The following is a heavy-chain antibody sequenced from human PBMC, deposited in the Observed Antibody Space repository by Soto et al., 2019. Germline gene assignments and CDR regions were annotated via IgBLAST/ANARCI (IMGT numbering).Heavy chain of an antibody. J-gene: IGHJ6*03. CDR2: INSDGSVS. D-gene: IGHD2-15*01. V-gene: IGHV3-74*01. CDR3: ARGDCVGGPCYSLAGSFYYYMDV. CDR1: GFTFSNYW. Sequence: EVQLVESGGGLVQPGGSLRLSCAASGFTFSNYWMYWVRQAPGKGLVWVSRINSDGSVSSYADSVKGRLTISRANVKNTLYLQMDSLRAEDTAVYYCARGDCVGGPCYSLAGSFYYYMDVWGKGTTVTVFS.